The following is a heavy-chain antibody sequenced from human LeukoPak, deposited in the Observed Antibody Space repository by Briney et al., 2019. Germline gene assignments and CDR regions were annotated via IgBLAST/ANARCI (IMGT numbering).Heavy chain of an antibody. Sequence: SETLSLTCTVSGGSISSYYSSWIRQPPGKGLEWIGYIYYSGSTNYNPSLKSRVTISVDTSKNQFSLKLSSVTAADTAVYCCARGSIAALGYWGQGTLVTVSS. J-gene: IGHJ4*02. D-gene: IGHD6-6*01. CDR2: IYYSGST. V-gene: IGHV4-59*01. CDR1: GGSISSYY. CDR3: ARGSIAALGY.